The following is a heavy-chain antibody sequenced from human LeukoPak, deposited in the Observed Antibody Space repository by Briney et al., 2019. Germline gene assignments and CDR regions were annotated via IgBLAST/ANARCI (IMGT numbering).Heavy chain of an antibody. Sequence: GGSLRLSCAASGFTFTNAWMSWVRQAPGKGLEWVSAISGSGGSTYYADSVKGRFTISRDNSKNTLYLQMNSLRAEDTAVYYCAKRWDYFDYWGQGTLVTVSS. CDR3: AKRWDYFDY. D-gene: IGHD1-26*01. CDR2: ISGSGGST. V-gene: IGHV3-23*01. CDR1: GFTFTNAW. J-gene: IGHJ4*02.